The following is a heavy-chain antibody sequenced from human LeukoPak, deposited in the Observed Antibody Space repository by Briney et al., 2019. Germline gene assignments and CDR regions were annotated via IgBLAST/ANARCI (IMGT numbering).Heavy chain of an antibody. CDR3: ARDSSSWYVSEH. CDR2: ISGGGGNT. J-gene: IGHJ1*01. CDR1: GFTFSNYG. D-gene: IGHD6-13*01. Sequence: QPGGSLRLACAASGFTFSNYGMSWVRQAPGKGLEWISGISGGGGNTYYADSVKGRFTLSRDNAKNSLYLQMNSLRAEDTALYYCARDSSSWYVSEHWGQGTLVTVSS. V-gene: IGHV3-23*01.